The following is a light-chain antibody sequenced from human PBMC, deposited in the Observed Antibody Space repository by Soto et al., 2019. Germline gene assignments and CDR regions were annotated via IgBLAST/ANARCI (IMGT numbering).Light chain of an antibody. CDR3: QQYGRSPFN. CDR2: GAS. J-gene: IGKJ3*01. CDR1: QSVSSNY. Sequence: EIVMTQSPGTLSLSPGETATLSCRASQSVSSNYVAWFHQKPGQAPRLLIYGASSRATGVPDRFSASGSGTDFTLTISRLEPADSAVYYCQQYGRSPFNLGPGTKVDSK. V-gene: IGKV3-20*01.